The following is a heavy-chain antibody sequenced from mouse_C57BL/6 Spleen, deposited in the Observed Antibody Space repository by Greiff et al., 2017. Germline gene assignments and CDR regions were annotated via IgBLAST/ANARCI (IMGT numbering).Heavy chain of an antibody. J-gene: IGHJ1*03. Sequence: QVQLQQPGTELVKPGASVKLSCKASGYTFTSYWMHWVKQRPGQGLEWIGNINTSNGGTNYNEKFKSKATLTVDKSSSTAYMQLSSLTSEDSAVYYCARNPYYYGSSYWYFDVWGTGTTVTVSS. CDR1: GYTFTSYW. CDR2: INTSNGGT. V-gene: IGHV1-53*01. D-gene: IGHD1-1*01. CDR3: ARNPYYYGSSYWYFDV.